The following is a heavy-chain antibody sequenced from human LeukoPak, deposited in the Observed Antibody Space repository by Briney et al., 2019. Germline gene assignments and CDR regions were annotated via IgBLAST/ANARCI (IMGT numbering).Heavy chain of an antibody. CDR2: VSHTGAT. CDR3: ARSMVTTDRNFDH. J-gene: IGHJ4*01. V-gene: IGHV4-39*07. Sequence: PSETLSLTCTVSGGSITSSPYHWAWIRQPPGRGPGWIGTVSHTGATQYSPSLTSRVTISLDTSKNQFSLSLNSVTAADTAIFYCARSMVTTDRNFDHWGQGTLVTVSS. CDR1: GGSITSSPYH. D-gene: IGHD2-21*02.